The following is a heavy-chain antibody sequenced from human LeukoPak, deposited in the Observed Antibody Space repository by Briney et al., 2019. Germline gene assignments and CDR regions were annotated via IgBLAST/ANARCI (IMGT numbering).Heavy chain of an antibody. CDR3: ARGYSSGYYYYYMDV. Sequence: ASVKVSCKASGYTFTSYDINCVRQATGQGLEWMGWMNPNSGNTGYAQKFQGRVTVTRNTSISTAYMELSSLRSEDTAVYYCARGYSSGYYYYYMDVWGKGTTVTVSS. CDR2: MNPNSGNT. D-gene: IGHD3-22*01. J-gene: IGHJ6*03. V-gene: IGHV1-8*01. CDR1: GYTFTSYD.